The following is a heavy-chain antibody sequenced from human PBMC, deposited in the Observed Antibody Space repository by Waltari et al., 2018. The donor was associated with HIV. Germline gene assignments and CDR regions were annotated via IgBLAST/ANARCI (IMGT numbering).Heavy chain of an antibody. J-gene: IGHJ4*02. CDR3: VRDRTSLTTGDFES. CDR1: GFTFNLFR. D-gene: IGHD1-1*01. V-gene: IGHV3-21*02. CDR2: RSRCSSYS. Sequence: EVRLVQSGGGLVKPGASLTLSCTASGFTFNLFRMTWVRLAPGKGLEWVSTRSRCSSYSYDSDAVKGRFTCSRDNAKNSLLLQLNTLTAEDTALDYCVRDRTSLTTGDFESWGQGAPVTVSS.